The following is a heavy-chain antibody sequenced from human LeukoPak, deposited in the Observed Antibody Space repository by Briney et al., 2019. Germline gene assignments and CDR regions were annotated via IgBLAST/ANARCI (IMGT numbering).Heavy chain of an antibody. J-gene: IGHJ4*02. D-gene: IGHD3-16*01. Sequence: PGGSLRLSSAASGFTFSSYGMSWVRQAPGKGLEWVSSISGSGGNTYYADSVKGRFTISRDNSKNTLFLHMNSLRAEDTAVYYCAKALGGYHFDYWGQGTLVTVSS. CDR1: GFTFSSYG. CDR2: ISGSGGNT. V-gene: IGHV3-23*01. CDR3: AKALGGYHFDY.